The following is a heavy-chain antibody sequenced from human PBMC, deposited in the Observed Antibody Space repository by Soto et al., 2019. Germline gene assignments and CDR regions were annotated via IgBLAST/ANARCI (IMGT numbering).Heavy chain of an antibody. CDR3: ASRHDYGDYFDY. D-gene: IGHD4-17*01. CDR2: INHSGST. CDR1: GGSFSGYY. J-gene: IGHJ4*02. Sequence: SETLSLTCAVYGGSFSGYYWSWIRQPPGKGLEWIGEINHSGSTNYNPSLKSRVTISVDTSKNQFSLKLSSVTAADTAVYYCASRHDYGDYFDYWGQGTLVTVSS. V-gene: IGHV4-34*01.